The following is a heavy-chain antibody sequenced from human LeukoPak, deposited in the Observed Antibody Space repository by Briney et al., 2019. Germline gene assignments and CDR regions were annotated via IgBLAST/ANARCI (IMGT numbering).Heavy chain of an antibody. CDR3: ARVAGVSYNYFDS. CDR1: GYTFITYG. D-gene: IGHD1-26*01. Sequence: ASVKVSCKASGYTFITYGITWVRQAPGHGLQLIGWITPYNGDTNYAQNLQDRVTMTTDTSTSTAYMELRSLRSDDTAVYFCARVAGVSYNYFDSWGQGTLVTVSS. V-gene: IGHV1-18*01. CDR2: ITPYNGDT. J-gene: IGHJ4*02.